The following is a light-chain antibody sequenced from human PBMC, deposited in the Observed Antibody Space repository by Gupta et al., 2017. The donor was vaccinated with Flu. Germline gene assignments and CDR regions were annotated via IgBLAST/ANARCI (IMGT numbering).Light chain of an antibody. CDR3: QQYGSSPRT. Sequence: ERATLSCRASQSVSSSFLAWYQRKPGQAPRLLIYGASSRATGIPDRFSGSGSGTDFTLTISRLEPEDFAVYYCQQYGSSPRTFGQGTKVEIK. CDR1: QSVSSSF. J-gene: IGKJ1*01. V-gene: IGKV3-20*01. CDR2: GAS.